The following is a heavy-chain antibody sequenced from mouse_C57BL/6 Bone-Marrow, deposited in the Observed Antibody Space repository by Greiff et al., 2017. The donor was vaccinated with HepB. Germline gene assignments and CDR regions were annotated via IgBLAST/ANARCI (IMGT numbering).Heavy chain of an antibody. CDR2: IDPSDSYT. V-gene: IGHV1-69*01. Sequence: VQLQQPGAELVMPGASVKLSCKASGYTFTSYWMHWVKQRPGQGLEWIGEIDPSDSYTNYNQKFKGKSTLTVDKSSSTAYMQLSSLTSEDSAVYYCARVAQATGWYFDVWGTGTTVTVSS. CDR1: GYTFTSYW. D-gene: IGHD3-2*02. CDR3: ARVAQATGWYFDV. J-gene: IGHJ1*03.